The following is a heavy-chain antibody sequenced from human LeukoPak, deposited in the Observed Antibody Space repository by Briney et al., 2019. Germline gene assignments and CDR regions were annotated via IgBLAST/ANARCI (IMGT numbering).Heavy chain of an antibody. CDR3: ARDRGWYHADS. Sequence: GGSLRLSCAASGFTFSSSLMGWARQAPGKGLEWVANIKEDGSWKHYAVSVQGRFTISRDNAKNSLYLQMNSLRAEDTAVYYCARDRGWYHADSWGQGTLVTVSS. CDR1: GFTFSSSL. V-gene: IGHV3-7*01. CDR2: IKEDGSWK. D-gene: IGHD6-19*01. J-gene: IGHJ4*02.